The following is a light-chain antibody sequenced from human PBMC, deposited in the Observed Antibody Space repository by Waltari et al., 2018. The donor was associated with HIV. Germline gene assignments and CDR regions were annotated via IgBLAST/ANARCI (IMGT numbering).Light chain of an antibody. Sequence: QSALTQPPSASGSPGQSVTLSCTGTTSALGGYNHVPWYHQHPGNAPKLIIYEVTERPSGVPDRFSGSKSGNTASLTVSGLQAEDEADYYCSSYAGSNKLVFGGGTKLTVV. J-gene: IGLJ2*01. CDR3: SSYAGSNKLV. CDR1: TSALGGYNH. V-gene: IGLV2-8*01. CDR2: EVT.